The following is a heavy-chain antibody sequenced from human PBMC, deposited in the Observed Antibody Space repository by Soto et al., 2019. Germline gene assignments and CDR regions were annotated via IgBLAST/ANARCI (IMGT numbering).Heavy chain of an antibody. CDR2: VWKDGNTK. J-gene: IGHJ3*01. Sequence: QVQLVESGGGVVQPGQSLRLSCAASGFSVSNYGMHWVRQAPGKGLEWVAVVWKDGNTKHYGDSVKGRFTISRDNSKNTLELQMSSLRGEDTAVYYCARVEAWTDEAFDLWGQGTRVTVSS. D-gene: IGHD5-12*01. CDR1: GFSVSNYG. CDR3: ARVEAWTDEAFDL. V-gene: IGHV3-33*01.